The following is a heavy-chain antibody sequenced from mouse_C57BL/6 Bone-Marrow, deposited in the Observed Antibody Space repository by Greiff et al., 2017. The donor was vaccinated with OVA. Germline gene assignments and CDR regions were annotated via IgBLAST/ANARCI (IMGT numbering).Heavy chain of an antibody. J-gene: IGHJ3*01. CDR3: ARDRHYGSSPFAY. V-gene: IGHV1-80*01. CDR1: GYAFSSYW. CDR2: IYPGDGDT. D-gene: IGHD1-1*01. Sequence: VKVVESGAELVKPGASVKISCKASGYAFSSYWMNWVKQRPGKGLEWIGQIYPGDGDTNYNGKFKGKATLTADKSSSTAYMQLSSLTSEDSAVYFCARDRHYGSSPFAYWGQGTLVTVSA.